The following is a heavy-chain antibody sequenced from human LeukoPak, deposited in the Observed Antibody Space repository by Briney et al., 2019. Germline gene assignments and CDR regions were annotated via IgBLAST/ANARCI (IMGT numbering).Heavy chain of an antibody. J-gene: IGHJ2*01. CDR1: GFTFSSYA. CDR2: ISGSGGST. Sequence: PGGSLRLSCAASGFTFSSYAMSWVRQAPGKGLEWVSGISGSGGSTHYADSVKGRFTISRDNSKNTLYLQMNSLRAEDTAVYYCARAADSSTWYSRYFDLWGRGTLVTVSS. CDR3: ARAADSSTWYSRYFDL. D-gene: IGHD6-13*01. V-gene: IGHV3-23*01.